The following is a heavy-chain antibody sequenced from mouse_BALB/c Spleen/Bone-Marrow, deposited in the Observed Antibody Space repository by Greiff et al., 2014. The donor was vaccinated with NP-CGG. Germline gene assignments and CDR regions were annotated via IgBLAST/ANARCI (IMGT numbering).Heavy chain of an antibody. D-gene: IGHD1-1*01. CDR3: SRYYYGSSYFDY. J-gene: IGHJ2*01. CDR1: GFNIKDTY. Sequence: EVQRVESGAELVKPGASVKLSCTASGFNIKDTYMHWVKQRPEQGLEWIGRIDPANGNTKYDPKFQGKATITADTSSNTAYLQLSSLTSEDTAGYYCSRYYYGSSYFDYWGQGTTLTVSS. CDR2: IDPANGNT. V-gene: IGHV14-3*02.